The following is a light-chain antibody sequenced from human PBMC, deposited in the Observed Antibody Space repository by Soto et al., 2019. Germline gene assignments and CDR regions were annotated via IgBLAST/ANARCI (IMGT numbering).Light chain of an antibody. J-gene: IGKJ5*01. CDR1: QSVSSY. CDR2: DAS. V-gene: IGKV3-11*01. CDR3: QQRSNWIT. Sequence: EIVLTQSPATLSLSPGERATLSCRASQSVSSYLAWYQQKPGQAPRLLIYDASNRATGIPARFSGSGSGTDFTLTISSLEPEDFAVYYCQQRSNWITFGRGTRLESK.